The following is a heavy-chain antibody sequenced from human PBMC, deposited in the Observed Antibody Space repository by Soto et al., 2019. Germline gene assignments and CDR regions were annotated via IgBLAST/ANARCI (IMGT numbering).Heavy chain of an antibody. J-gene: IGHJ4*02. CDR3: VRSLPGTTSFDY. D-gene: IGHD1-7*01. V-gene: IGHV3-72*01. Sequence: EVQLVESGGNLVQPGGSLRLSCAGSGFTFSDYYIDWVRQAPGKGLEWVGRSRDKGNSYSTEYGASVRGRFTVSRDGSKNSLYLQMNSLETGDTALYYCVRSLPGTTSFDYWGRGTLVTVSS. CDR1: GFTFSDYY. CDR2: SRDKGNSYST.